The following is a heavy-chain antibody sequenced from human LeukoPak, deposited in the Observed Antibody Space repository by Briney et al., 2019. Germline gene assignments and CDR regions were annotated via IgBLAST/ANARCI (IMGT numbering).Heavy chain of an antibody. J-gene: IGHJ4*02. Sequence: GGSLRLSCAASGFTVSSNYMSWVRQAPGKGLEWVSVIYSGGSTYYADSVKGRFTISRDNSKNTLYLQMNSLRAEDTAVYYCAKESSGWHGVYWGQGTLVTVSS. CDR2: IYSGGST. CDR1: GFTVSSNY. D-gene: IGHD6-19*01. CDR3: AKESSGWHGVY. V-gene: IGHV3-53*01.